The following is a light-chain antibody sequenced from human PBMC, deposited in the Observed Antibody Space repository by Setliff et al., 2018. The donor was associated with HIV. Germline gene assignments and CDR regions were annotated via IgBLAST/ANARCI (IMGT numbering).Light chain of an antibody. CDR1: SSNIGASYD. Sequence: QSVLTQPPSVSGATGQRVTISCTGSSSNIGASYDVHWYQQFPGTAPKLLIYDNNNRPSGVPDRFSGSKSGTSASLAITGLQAEDEADYYCQSHDSSLSGYVFGTGTKVTVL. CDR3: QSHDSSLSGYV. V-gene: IGLV1-40*01. J-gene: IGLJ1*01. CDR2: DNN.